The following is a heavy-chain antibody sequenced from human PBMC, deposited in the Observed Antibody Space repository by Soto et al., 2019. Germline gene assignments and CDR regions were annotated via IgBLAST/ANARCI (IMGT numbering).Heavy chain of an antibody. J-gene: IGHJ6*02. CDR2: IVVGSGNT. D-gene: IGHD1-26*01. V-gene: IGHV1-58*01. Sequence: GASVKVSCKASGFTFTSSAVQWVRQARGQRLEWIGWIVVGSGNTNYAQKFQERVTITRDMSTSTAYMELSSLRSEDTAVYYCAAEGIVGATRGAYYYGMDVWGQGTTVTVS. CDR3: AAEGIVGATRGAYYYGMDV. CDR1: GFTFTSSA.